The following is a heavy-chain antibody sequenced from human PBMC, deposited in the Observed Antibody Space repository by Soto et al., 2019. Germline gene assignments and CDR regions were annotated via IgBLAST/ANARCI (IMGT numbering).Heavy chain of an antibody. V-gene: IGHV1-58*01. D-gene: IGHD3-22*01. CDR2: IVVGSGNT. J-gene: IGHJ4*02. CDR3: AAAHYYDSSGYYYQSDY. Sequence: GPSVKVSCKASGFTFTSSAVQWVRQARGQRLEWIGWIVVGSGNTNYAQKFQERVTITRDMSTSTAYMELSSLRSEDTAVYYCAAAHYYDSSGYYYQSDYWGQGTLVTVSS. CDR1: GFTFTSSA.